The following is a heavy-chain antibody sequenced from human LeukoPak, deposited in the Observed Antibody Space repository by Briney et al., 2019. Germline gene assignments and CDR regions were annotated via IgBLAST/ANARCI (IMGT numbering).Heavy chain of an antibody. CDR3: AILKVGSTTGGFDY. CDR1: GFTFSSYG. V-gene: IGHV3-30*03. CDR2: ISYDGSNK. Sequence: PGRSLRLSCAASGFTFSSYGMHWVRQAPGKGLEWVAVISYDGSNKYYADSVKGRFTISRDNSKNTLYLQMNSLRAEDTAVYYCAILKVGSTTGGFDYWGQGTLVTVSS. J-gene: IGHJ4*02. D-gene: IGHD1-26*01.